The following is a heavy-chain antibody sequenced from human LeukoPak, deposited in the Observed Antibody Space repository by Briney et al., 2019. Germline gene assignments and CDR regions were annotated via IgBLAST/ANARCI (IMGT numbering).Heavy chain of an antibody. Sequence: GGSLRLSCAASGFTFSRYWMHWVRQAPGKGLVWVSRINGDGSSTTYADSVTGRFTISRDNAKNTLYLQMNSLRAEDTAVYYCASSSGGYNWFDPWGQGTLVTVSS. J-gene: IGHJ5*02. CDR1: GFTFSRYW. D-gene: IGHD2-15*01. CDR2: INGDGSST. CDR3: ASSSGGYNWFDP. V-gene: IGHV3-74*01.